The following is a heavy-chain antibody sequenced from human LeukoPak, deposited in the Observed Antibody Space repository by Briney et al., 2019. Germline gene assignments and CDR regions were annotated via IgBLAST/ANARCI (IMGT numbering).Heavy chain of an antibody. CDR2: INHSGGT. CDR1: GGSFSGYC. J-gene: IGHJ5*02. CDR3: ARMSIAVVAPAILFRWFDP. V-gene: IGHV4-34*01. D-gene: IGHD2-2*02. Sequence: PSETLSLTCAVYGGSFSGYCWSWIRQPPGKGLEGIGEINHSGGTNYNPSLKSRVTISVDTSKNQFSLKLNSVTAADTAVYYCARMSIAVVAPAILFRWFDPWGQGALVTVSS.